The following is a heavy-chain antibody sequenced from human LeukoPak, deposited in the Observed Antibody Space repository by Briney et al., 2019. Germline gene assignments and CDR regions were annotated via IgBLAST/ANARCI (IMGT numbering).Heavy chain of an antibody. V-gene: IGHV3-48*01. Sequence: GGSLRLSCAASGFAFSSHSMNWVRQAPGKGLEWVSYISSSGSTIYYADSVKGRFSISRDNAKNSLHLQMNSLRAEDTAVYYCARGTVAGKAPYWGQGTLVTVSS. CDR1: GFAFSSHS. CDR2: ISSSGSTI. J-gene: IGHJ4*02. D-gene: IGHD6-19*01. CDR3: ARGTVAGKAPY.